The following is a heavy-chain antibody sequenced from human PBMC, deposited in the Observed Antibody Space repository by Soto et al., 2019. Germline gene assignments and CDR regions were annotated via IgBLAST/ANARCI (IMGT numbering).Heavy chain of an antibody. J-gene: IGHJ4*02. CDR3: ARGGDVVVVAAYFDY. CDR2: ISYDGSNK. CDR1: GFTFSSYA. Sequence: QVQLVESGGGVVQPGRSLRLSCAASGFTFSSYAMHWVRQAPGKGLEWVAVISYDGSNKYYADSVKGRFTISRDNSKNTLYLQMNSLRAEDTAVYYCARGGDVVVVAAYFDYWGQGTLVTVSS. D-gene: IGHD2-15*01. V-gene: IGHV3-30-3*01.